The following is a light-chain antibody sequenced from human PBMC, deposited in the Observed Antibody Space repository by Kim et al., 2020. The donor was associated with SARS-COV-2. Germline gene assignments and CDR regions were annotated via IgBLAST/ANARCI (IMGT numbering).Light chain of an antibody. Sequence: DIQMTQSPSSLSASVGDRVTITCRASQRISTYLNWYQQKPRKAPKLLIYAASSLQGGVPSRFSGSGSGTDFTLTISSLQPEDFATYYCQQSYTAPPTFGQGTKVEIK. V-gene: IGKV1-39*01. CDR1: QRISTY. CDR2: AAS. J-gene: IGKJ1*01. CDR3: QQSYTAPPT.